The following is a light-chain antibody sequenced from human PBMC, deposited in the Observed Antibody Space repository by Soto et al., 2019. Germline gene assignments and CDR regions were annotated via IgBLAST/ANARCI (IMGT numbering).Light chain of an antibody. CDR2: GAS. V-gene: IGKV3-20*01. Sequence: EIVLTQSPGTLSLSPGERATLSCRASQSVSSSYLAWYQQKPGQAPRLLIYGASSRATGIPDRFSGSGSGTDFPLTISRLEPEVFAVYYCQQYGSSPRTFGQGTKVEIK. J-gene: IGKJ1*01. CDR1: QSVSSSY. CDR3: QQYGSSPRT.